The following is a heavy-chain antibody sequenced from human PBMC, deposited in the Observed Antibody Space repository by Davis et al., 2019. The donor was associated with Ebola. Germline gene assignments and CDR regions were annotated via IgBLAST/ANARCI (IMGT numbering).Heavy chain of an antibody. D-gene: IGHD1-1*01. CDR1: GFTFSTYW. CDR2: ISSDGSTT. Sequence: PGGSLRLSCAASGFTFSTYWMHWVRQAPGKGLVWVSRISSDGSTTTHAESVRGRFTISRDNAKDTLFLQMNSLRAEDTAVYYCARGRSGNEMSAVNWGQGTMVTVSS. V-gene: IGHV3-74*01. J-gene: IGHJ3*01. CDR3: ARGRSGNEMSAVN.